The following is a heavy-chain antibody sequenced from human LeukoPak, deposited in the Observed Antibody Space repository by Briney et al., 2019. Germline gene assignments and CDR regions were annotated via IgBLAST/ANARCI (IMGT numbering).Heavy chain of an antibody. V-gene: IGHV1-8*02. Sequence: ASVKVSCKASGYTFTSHHMHWVRQAPGQGLEWMGRMNPNSGNTDYAQKFQGRVTMTRNTSISTAYMELSSLTSEDTAMYYCARRGKGLGYYMDVWGKGTTVTISS. CDR1: GYTFTSHH. CDR3: ARRGKGLGYYMDV. CDR2: MNPNSGNT. D-gene: IGHD3-16*01. J-gene: IGHJ6*03.